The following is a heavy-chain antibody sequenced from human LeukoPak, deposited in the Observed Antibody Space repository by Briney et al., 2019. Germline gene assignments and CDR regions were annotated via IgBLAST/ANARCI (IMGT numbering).Heavy chain of an antibody. Sequence: SETLSLTCTVSNGSISGYYWSWIRHLPGKGLEWIGDIYYSGSTNYSPSLKSRVTISVDMSKNQFSLKMNSMTAADAAVYYCARHYGPWGQGTLVTVSS. V-gene: IGHV4-59*01. CDR2: IYYSGST. CDR1: NGSISGYY. D-gene: IGHD3-16*01. J-gene: IGHJ5*02. CDR3: ARHYGP.